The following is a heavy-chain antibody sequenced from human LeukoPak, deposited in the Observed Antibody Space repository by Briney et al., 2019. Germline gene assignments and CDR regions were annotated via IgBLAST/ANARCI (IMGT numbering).Heavy chain of an antibody. V-gene: IGHV4-59*01. CDR1: GGSFSGYY. J-gene: IGHJ5*02. CDR2: IYYSGST. D-gene: IGHD3-10*01. CDR3: GRNYYGSGNVDP. Sequence: SETLSLTCAVYGGSFSGYYWSWIRQPPGKGLEWIGYIYYSGSTNYNPSLKSRVTISIDTSKNQFSLNLSSVTAADTAVYYCGRNYYGSGNVDPWGQGTLVTVSS.